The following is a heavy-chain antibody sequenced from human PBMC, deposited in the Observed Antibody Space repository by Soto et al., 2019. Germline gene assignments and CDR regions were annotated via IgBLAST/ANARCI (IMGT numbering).Heavy chain of an antibody. CDR3: ASRSTSGNY. D-gene: IGHD2-2*01. V-gene: IGHV3-30-3*01. CDR2: ISYDGSNK. CDR1: GFTFSSYA. J-gene: IGHJ4*02. Sequence: GGSLRLSCAASGFTFSSYAMHWVRQAPGKGLEWVAVISYDGSNKYYADSVKGRFTISRDNSKNTLYLQMNSLGAEDTAVYYCASRSTSGNYWGQGTLVTVSS.